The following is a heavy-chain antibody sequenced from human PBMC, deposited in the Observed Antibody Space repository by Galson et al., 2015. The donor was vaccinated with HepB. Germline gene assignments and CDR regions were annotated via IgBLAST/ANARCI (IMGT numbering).Heavy chain of an antibody. V-gene: IGHV3-21*01. CDR2: ISSSSYI. D-gene: IGHD6-19*01. J-gene: IGHJ4*02. Sequence: SLRLSCAASGFTFSSYSMNWVRQAPGKGLEWVSSISSSSYIYYADSVKGRFTISRDNAKNSLYLQMNSLRAEDTAVYYCARDPVAVAGSDDYWGQGTLVTVSS. CDR3: ARDPVAVAGSDDY. CDR1: GFTFSSYS.